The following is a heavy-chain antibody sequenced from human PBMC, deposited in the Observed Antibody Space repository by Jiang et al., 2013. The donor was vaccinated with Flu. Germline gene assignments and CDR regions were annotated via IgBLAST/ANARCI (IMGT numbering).Heavy chain of an antibody. CDR3: AREGRYCSGGSCYQFDS. V-gene: IGHV3-64*02. Sequence: GKGLEYVSAISSNGYDTYYADSVEGRFTISRDNSKNTLYLQMGSLRPEDKAVYYCAREGRYCSGGSCYQFDSWGQGTLVTVSS. D-gene: IGHD2-15*01. J-gene: IGHJ4*02. CDR2: ISSNGYDT.